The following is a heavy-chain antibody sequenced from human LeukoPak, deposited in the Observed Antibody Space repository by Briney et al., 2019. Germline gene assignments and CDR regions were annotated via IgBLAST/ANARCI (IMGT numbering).Heavy chain of an antibody. CDR1: GGTFSSYA. J-gene: IGHJ4*02. V-gene: IGHV1-69*13. CDR2: IIPIFGTA. CDR3: ARDPAWASSDYPQVYFDY. D-gene: IGHD4-17*01. Sequence: SVKVSCKASGGTFSSYAISWVRQAPGQGLEWMGGIIPIFGTANYAQKFQGRVTITADESTSTAYMELSSLRSDDTAVYYCARDPAWASSDYPQVYFDYWGQGTLVTVSS.